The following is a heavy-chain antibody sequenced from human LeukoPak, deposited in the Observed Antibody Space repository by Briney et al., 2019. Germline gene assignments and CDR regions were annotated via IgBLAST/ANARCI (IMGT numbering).Heavy chain of an antibody. Sequence: SETLSLTCTVSGGSISSSSYYWSWIRQPAGKGLEWIGRIYTSGSTNYNPSLKSRVTISVDTSKNQFSLKLSSVTAADTAVYYCARVAVGKLDYWGQGTLVTVSS. D-gene: IGHD2-21*01. CDR2: IYTSGST. CDR3: ARVAVGKLDY. CDR1: GGSISSSSYY. V-gene: IGHV4-61*02. J-gene: IGHJ4*02.